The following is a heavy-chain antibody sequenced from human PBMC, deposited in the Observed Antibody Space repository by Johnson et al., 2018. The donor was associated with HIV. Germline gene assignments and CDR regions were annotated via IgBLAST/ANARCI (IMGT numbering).Heavy chain of an antibody. J-gene: IGHJ3*02. CDR2: IYSGGST. CDR1: GLSVSYGY. Sequence: VQLVESGGGLIQPGGSLRLSCAASGLSVSYGYMTWVRQAPGKGLEWVSVIYSGGSTYYADSVKGRFTISRDNSKNTLFLQMNSLIVGDTAVYFCTRAGGSGDAFDIWGQGTMVTVSS. D-gene: IGHD3-10*01. CDR3: TRAGGSGDAFDI. V-gene: IGHV3-53*01.